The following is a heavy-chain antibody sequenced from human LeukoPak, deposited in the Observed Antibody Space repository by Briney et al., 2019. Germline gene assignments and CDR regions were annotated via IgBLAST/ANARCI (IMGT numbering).Heavy chain of an antibody. D-gene: IGHD4-23*01. CDR1: GASISDSY. V-gene: IGHV4-4*07. J-gene: IGHJ4*02. CDR3: ARNSGDF. Sequence: KASETLSLTCSVSGASISDSYWSWIRQPAGKGLEWIGRIYSSGNTNYNPSLRSRVTMSLDASENQFSLKLSSVTAADTAMYYCARNSGDFWGQGTLVTVSS. CDR2: IYSSGNT.